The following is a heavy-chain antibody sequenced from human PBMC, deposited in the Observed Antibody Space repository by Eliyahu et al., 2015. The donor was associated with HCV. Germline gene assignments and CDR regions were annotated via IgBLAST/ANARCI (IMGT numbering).Heavy chain of an antibody. CDR2: IFYSGST. V-gene: IGHV4-39*01. CDR1: GDSINSSSXX. CDR3: ATMGGNYWADYYGTFNY. D-gene: IGHD3/OR15-3a*01. Sequence: QTQLQESGPGLVKPSETLSLTCTVAGDSINSSSXXWGWIRQPPGKGLEWIGNIFYSGSTYYNSSLRRRVIISVDTSKNQFSLNLSSVTAADTAVYYCATMGGNYWADYYGTFNYWGQGTLVTVSS. J-gene: IGHJ4*02.